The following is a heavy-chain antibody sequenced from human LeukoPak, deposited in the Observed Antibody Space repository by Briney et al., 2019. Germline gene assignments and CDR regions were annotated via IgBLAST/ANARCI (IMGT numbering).Heavy chain of an antibody. J-gene: IGHJ2*01. CDR2: ISYDGSNK. V-gene: IGHV3-30*03. D-gene: IGHD1-26*01. CDR3: ARESGSYRFYWYFDL. CDR1: GFTFSSYG. Sequence: GGSLRLSCAASGFTFSSYGMHWVHQAPGKGLEWVAVISYDGSNKYYADSVKGRFTISRDNSKNTLYLQMNRLRAEDTAVYYCARESGSYRFYWYFDLWGRGTLVTVSS.